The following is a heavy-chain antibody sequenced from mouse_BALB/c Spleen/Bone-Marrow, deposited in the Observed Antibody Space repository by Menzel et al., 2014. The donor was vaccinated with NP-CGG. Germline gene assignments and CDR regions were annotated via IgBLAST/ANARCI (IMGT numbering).Heavy chain of an antibody. J-gene: IGHJ4*01. CDR3: ARWEYYAMDY. Sequence: VQLQQSGAELVKAGASVKLPYPASGFNIKDTYLHWVKHRPEQGLEWIGRIDPANGNTKYDPKFQGKATITADTSSNTTYLQLSSLTSEDSAVYYCARWEYYAMDYWGQGTSVTVSS. CDR1: GFNIKDTY. D-gene: IGHD4-1*01. CDR2: IDPANGNT. V-gene: IGHV14-3*02.